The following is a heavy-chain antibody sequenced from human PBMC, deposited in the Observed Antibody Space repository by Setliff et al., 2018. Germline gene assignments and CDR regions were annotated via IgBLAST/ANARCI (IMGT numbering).Heavy chain of an antibody. CDR2: VYKSGTT. CDR1: GDSLSSGSYF. D-gene: IGHD6-25*01. J-gene: IGHJ4*02. CDR3: ARDLHRLTTDPLFDH. Sequence: NPSETLSLTCTVSGDSLSSGSYFWTWIRQPAGKGLEWIGRVYKSGTTNYSPALKSRVTLSIDTSSNEFSLNLRSVTAADTAIYYCARDLHRLTTDPLFDHWGQGALVTVSS. V-gene: IGHV4-61*02.